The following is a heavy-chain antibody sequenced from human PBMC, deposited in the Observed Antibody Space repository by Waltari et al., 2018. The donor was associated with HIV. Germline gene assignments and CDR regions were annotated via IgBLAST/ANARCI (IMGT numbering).Heavy chain of an antibody. Sequence: EVQLVESGGGLVQPGRSLRLSCTASGFTFGDYAMSWFPKAPGKGLEWVGFIRSKAYGGTTEYAASVKGRFTISRDDSKSIAYLQMNSLKTEDTAVYYCTRDYGDYGFYGMDVWGQGTTVTVSS. CDR2: IRSKAYGGTT. V-gene: IGHV3-49*03. J-gene: IGHJ6*02. CDR3: TRDYGDYGFYGMDV. CDR1: GFTFGDYA. D-gene: IGHD4-17*01.